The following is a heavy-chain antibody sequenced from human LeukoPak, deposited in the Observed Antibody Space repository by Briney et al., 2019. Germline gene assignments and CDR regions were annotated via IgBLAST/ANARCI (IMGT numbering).Heavy chain of an antibody. Sequence: GESLKISCKGSGYSFTSYWIGWVRQMPGKGLEWMGIIYPGDSDTRYSPSLQGQVTISADKSISTAYLQWSSLEASDTAMYYCARQYYDFWSGYYGHYFDYWGQGTLVTVSS. CDR2: IYPGDSDT. CDR1: GYSFTSYW. V-gene: IGHV5-51*01. CDR3: ARQYYDFWSGYYGHYFDY. J-gene: IGHJ4*02. D-gene: IGHD3-3*01.